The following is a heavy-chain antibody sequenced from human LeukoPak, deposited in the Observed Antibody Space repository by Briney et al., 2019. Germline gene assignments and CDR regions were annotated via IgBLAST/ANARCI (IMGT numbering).Heavy chain of an antibody. Sequence: TSETLSLTCIVSGGSIHSSSYYWGWIRQPPGKGLEWIGSIYYSGSTYYNPSLKSRVTISVDTSKNQFSLKLSSVTAADTAVYYCARLGGLRYFSRPSDYWGQGTLVTVSS. D-gene: IGHD3-9*01. CDR2: IYYSGST. J-gene: IGHJ4*02. CDR3: ARLGGLRYFSRPSDY. V-gene: IGHV4-39*01. CDR1: GGSIHSSSYY.